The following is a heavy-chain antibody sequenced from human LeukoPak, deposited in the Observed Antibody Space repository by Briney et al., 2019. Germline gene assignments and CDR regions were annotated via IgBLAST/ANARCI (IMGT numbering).Heavy chain of an antibody. D-gene: IGHD3-22*01. CDR1: GFTFSSYS. J-gene: IGHJ5*02. V-gene: IGHV3-23*01. CDR3: AREKRVVVITTSINWFDP. CDR2: ISGSANST. Sequence: GGSLRLSCAASGFTFSSYSMNWVRQAPGKGLEWVSAISGSANSTYYAASVKGRFTISRDNSKHTVYLQMNSLRAEDTAVYYCAREKRVVVITTSINWFDPWGQGTLVTVSS.